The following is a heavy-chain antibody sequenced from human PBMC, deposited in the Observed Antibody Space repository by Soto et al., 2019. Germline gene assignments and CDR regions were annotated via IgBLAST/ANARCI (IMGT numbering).Heavy chain of an antibody. V-gene: IGHV4-59*08. CDR3: ARGGWRHIDY. D-gene: IGHD3-3*01. CDR2: IYYSGST. Sequence: QVQLQESGPGLAKPSETLSITCTVSGGSISTYYWSWIRQPPGKGLEWIGYIYYSGSTNYNPSVKRRVTISLHTSKNKFSLRLCSSAAAESPGYYCARGGWRHIDYWGQGTLVTVSS. CDR1: GGSISTYY. J-gene: IGHJ4*02.